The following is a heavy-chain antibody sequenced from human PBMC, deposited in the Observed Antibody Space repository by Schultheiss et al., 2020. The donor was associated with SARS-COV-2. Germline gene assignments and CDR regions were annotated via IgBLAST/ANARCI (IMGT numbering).Heavy chain of an antibody. J-gene: IGHJ1*01. CDR1: GFTFSSYE. CDR2: ISSSGSTI. CDR3: ARGDSGSFHVEYFQH. Sequence: GGSLRLSCAASGFTFSSYEMNWVRQAPGKGLEWVSYISSSGSTIYYADSVKGRFTISRDNAKNSLYLQMNSLRDEDTAVYYCARGDSGSFHVEYFQHWGQGTLVTVSS. D-gene: IGHD1-26*01. V-gene: IGHV3-48*03.